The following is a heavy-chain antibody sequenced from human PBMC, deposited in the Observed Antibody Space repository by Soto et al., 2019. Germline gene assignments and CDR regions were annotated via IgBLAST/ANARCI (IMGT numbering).Heavy chain of an antibody. CDR1: GYTFTGYY. V-gene: IGHV1-2*02. CDR2: INPNSGGT. CDR3: ARDLNLGIRNWFDP. Sequence: ASVKVSCKASGYTFTGYYMHWVLQAPGQGLEWMGWINPNSGGTNYAQKFQGRVTMTRDTSISTAYMELSRLRSDDTAVYYCARDLNLGIRNWFDPWGQGTLVTVSS. J-gene: IGHJ5*02.